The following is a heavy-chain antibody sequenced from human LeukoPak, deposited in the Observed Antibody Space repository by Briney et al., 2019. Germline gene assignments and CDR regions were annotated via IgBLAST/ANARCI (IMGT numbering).Heavy chain of an antibody. J-gene: IGHJ3*02. CDR3: ARVGDTDAFDI. Sequence: GGSLRLSCAASGFTFSSYGMHWVRQAPGKGLEWVSSISSSSSYIYYADSVKGRFTISRDNAKNSLYLQMNSLRAEDTAVYYCARVGDTDAFDIWGQGTMVTVSS. V-gene: IGHV3-21*01. CDR1: GFTFSSYG. CDR2: ISSSSSYI. D-gene: IGHD3-16*01.